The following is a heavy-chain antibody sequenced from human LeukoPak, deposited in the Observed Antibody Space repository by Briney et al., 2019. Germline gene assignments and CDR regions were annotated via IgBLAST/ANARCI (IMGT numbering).Heavy chain of an antibody. CDR1: GFTFNSYA. CDR2: ISSEGTFK. CDR3: ARAVVAASTPSDY. J-gene: IGHJ4*02. V-gene: IGHV3-30-3*01. Sequence: GGSLRLSCVGSGFTFNSYAFHWVRQAPGKGLEWVAVISSEGTFKYYADSVKGRFTISRDKSKKTLSLQMNSLKTEDTAVYYCARAVVAASTPSDYWGQETLVTVSS. D-gene: IGHD2-15*01.